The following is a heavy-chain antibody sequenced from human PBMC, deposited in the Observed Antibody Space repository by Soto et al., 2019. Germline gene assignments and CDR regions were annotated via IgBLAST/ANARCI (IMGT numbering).Heavy chain of an antibody. CDR1: GCTFTGYY. V-gene: IGHV1-2*02. CDR3: ARGPCGVAADLYFDY. Sequence: ASLKVSCKASGCTFTGYYMHWVRQAPGQGLEWMGWIKPNSGGTNYAQKFQGRVTMTRDTSISTAYMELSRLRSDDTAVYYCARGPCGVAADLYFDYWGQGTLVTVCS. D-gene: IGHD2-15*01. J-gene: IGHJ4*02. CDR2: IKPNSGGT.